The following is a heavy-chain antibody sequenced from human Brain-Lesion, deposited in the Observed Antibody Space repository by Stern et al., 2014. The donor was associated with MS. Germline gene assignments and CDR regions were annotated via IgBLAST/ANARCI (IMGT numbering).Heavy chain of an antibody. CDR3: AGEEDIRYCSGGSCTGNWFDP. Sequence: VQLVESGPGLVKPSETLSLTCTVAGGSVSSTSYAWAWIRQPPGKGLEWIGTIYYSGNTYYSPSLQSRLTISLDTSQNQLSLQLRFVTAADTAVYYCAGEEDIRYCSGGSCTGNWFDPWGQGTLVTVSS. V-gene: IGHV4-39*01. CDR2: IYYSGNT. J-gene: IGHJ5*02. CDR1: GGSVSSTSYA. D-gene: IGHD2-15*01.